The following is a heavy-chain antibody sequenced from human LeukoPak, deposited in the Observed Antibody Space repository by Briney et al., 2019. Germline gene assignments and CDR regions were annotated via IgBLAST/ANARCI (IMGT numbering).Heavy chain of an antibody. CDR1: GGSISSYY. V-gene: IGHV4-59*08. J-gene: IGHJ6*02. CDR3: ARSYDSSGYYYYYYYYGMDV. Sequence: SETLSLTCTVSGGSISSYYWSWIRQPPGKGLEWIGYIYYSGSTNYNPSLKSRVTISVDTSKNQFSLKLSSVTAADTAVYCCARSYDSSGYYYYYYYYGMDVWGQGTTVTVSS. CDR2: IYYSGST. D-gene: IGHD3-22*01.